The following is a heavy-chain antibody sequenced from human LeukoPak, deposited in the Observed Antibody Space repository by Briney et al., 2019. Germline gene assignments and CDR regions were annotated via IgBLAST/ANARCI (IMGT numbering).Heavy chain of an antibody. CDR3: ATDGNFDL. D-gene: IGHD1-26*01. J-gene: IGHJ2*01. Sequence: PSETLSLTCTVSGGSISSSTYSWSWIRQPPGKGLEWIGYISYSGSTSYNPSLRSRVTISVDTSKNQFSLKLSSVTAADTAVYYCATDGNFDLWGRGTLVTVSS. CDR1: GGSISSSTYS. CDR2: ISYSGST. V-gene: IGHV4-61*01.